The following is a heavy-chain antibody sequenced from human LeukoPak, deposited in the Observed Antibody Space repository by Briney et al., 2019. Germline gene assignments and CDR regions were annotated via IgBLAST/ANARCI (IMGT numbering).Heavy chain of an antibody. Sequence: GASVKVSCKASGYIFTDYYMHWVRQAPGQGLEWMGWINPKSDGTKYAQNFQGRVTMTWDTSISTAYMEVSRLTSDDTAMFYCARDRKYYDYVWGTRIECDAFDIWGQGTMVTVSS. CDR3: ARDRKYYDYVWGTRIECDAFDI. J-gene: IGHJ3*02. D-gene: IGHD3-16*01. CDR2: INPKSDGT. CDR1: GYIFTDYY. V-gene: IGHV1-2*02.